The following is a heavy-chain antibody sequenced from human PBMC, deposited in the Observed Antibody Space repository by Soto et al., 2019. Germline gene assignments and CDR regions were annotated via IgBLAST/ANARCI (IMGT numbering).Heavy chain of an antibody. CDR3: AKDKLFSGSYRTVSFCY. CDR2: ISGSGGST. D-gene: IGHD3-10*01. Sequence: GSLRLSCAASGFTFSRYAISWVRQATGKGLEWVSAISGSGGSTYYADSVKGRFTISRDNSKNTLYLQMNSLRAEDTAVYYCAKDKLFSGSYRTVSFCYWGQGTLVTVSS. CDR1: GFTFSRYA. V-gene: IGHV3-23*01. J-gene: IGHJ4*02.